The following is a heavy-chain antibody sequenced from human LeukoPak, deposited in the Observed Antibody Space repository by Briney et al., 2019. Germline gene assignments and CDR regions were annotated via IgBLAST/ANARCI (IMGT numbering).Heavy chain of an antibody. CDR3: TRVGSSGWYDNY. Sequence: PGGSLRLSCTASGFTFGDYAMSWVRQAPGKGLEWVGFIRSKAYGGTTEYAASVKGRFTISRDDSKSIAYLQMNSLKTEDTAVYYCTRVGSSGWYDNYWSQGTLVTVSS. J-gene: IGHJ4*02. CDR2: IRSKAYGGTT. D-gene: IGHD6-19*01. V-gene: IGHV3-49*04. CDR1: GFTFGDYA.